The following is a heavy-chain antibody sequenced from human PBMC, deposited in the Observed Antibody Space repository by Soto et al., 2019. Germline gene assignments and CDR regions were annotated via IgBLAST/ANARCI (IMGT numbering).Heavy chain of an antibody. V-gene: IGHV4-59*01. CDR1: GDSISNYY. CDR2: IYYSGRT. D-gene: IGHD1-26*01. Sequence: SETLSLTCTVSGDSISNYYWNWIRQPPGKGLEWIGYIYYSGRTNYNPSLKSRVTISVDTSKNQFSLKLSSVTAADTAVYYCAGDRGSYSSFDYWGQGTLVTVSS. CDR3: AGDRGSYSSFDY. J-gene: IGHJ4*02.